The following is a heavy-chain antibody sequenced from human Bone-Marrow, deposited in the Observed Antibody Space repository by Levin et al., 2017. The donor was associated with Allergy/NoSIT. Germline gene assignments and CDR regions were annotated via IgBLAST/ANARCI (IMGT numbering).Heavy chain of an antibody. Sequence: ETLSLTCVASGFAFSNFAMSWVRQAPGKGLEWVAAFSGGTFYTRSVQGRFTISRDNSQNTLFLHMNYLRAEDTAIYYCVKEGVNVPNDGFDIWGQGTRVTVSS. CDR1: GFAFSNFA. D-gene: IGHD3-10*01. V-gene: IGHV3-23*01. CDR2: FSGGT. CDR3: VKEGVNVPNDGFDI. J-gene: IGHJ3*02.